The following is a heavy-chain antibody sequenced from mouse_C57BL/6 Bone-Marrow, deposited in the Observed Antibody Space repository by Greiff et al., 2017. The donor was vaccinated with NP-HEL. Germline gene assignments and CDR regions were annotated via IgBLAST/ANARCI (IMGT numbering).Heavy chain of an antibody. V-gene: IGHV1-64*01. D-gene: IGHD1-1*01. CDR1: GYTFTSYW. CDR2: IHPNSGST. J-gene: IGHJ1*03. Sequence: QVQLQQPGAELVKPGASVKLSCKASGYTFTSYWMHWVKQRPGQGLEWIGMIHPNSGSTNYNEKFKSKATLTVDKSSSTAYMQLSSLTSEDSAVYYCARWITTVVEVDFDVWGTGTTVTVSS. CDR3: ARWITTVVEVDFDV.